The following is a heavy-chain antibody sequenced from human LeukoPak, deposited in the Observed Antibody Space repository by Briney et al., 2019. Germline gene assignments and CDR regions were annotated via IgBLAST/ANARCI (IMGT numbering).Heavy chain of an antibody. CDR1: GFIFSDHY. CDR2: SSSSGNTT. V-gene: IGHV3-11*01. J-gene: IGHJ4*02. D-gene: IGHD6-13*01. CDR3: ARDGTSSWYFDS. Sequence: KPGGSLRLSCAASGFIFSDHYMSWIRQAPGKGLEWLSYSSSSGNTTHYADSVRGRFTISRDNAKNSLFLQMNSLRVEDTAMYYCARDGTSSWYFDSWGQGTLVTVAS.